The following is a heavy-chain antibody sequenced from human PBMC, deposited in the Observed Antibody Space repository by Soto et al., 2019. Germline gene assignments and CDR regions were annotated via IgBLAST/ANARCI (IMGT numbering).Heavy chain of an antibody. V-gene: IGHV1-8*02. J-gene: IGHJ6*02. CDR3: GRGPSPRAPAGGTPYYYAMDV. CDR2: MNPINGAT. CDR1: GYDFTAYD. D-gene: IGHD6-13*01. Sequence: ASVKVSCKASGYDFTAYDINWVRQASGQGLEWMGWMNPINGATGSARRFQGRVSMTRNTATATAYLEXTSLRSDDSAVYCCGRGPSPRAPAGGTPYYYAMDVWGQGTTVTVSS.